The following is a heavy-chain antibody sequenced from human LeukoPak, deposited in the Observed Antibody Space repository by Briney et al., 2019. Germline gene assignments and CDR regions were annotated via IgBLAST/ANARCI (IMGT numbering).Heavy chain of an antibody. CDR2: ISSNSGSI. D-gene: IGHD3-10*01. J-gene: IGHJ1*01. CDR3: TNDRHGQGRGYFHH. Sequence: GGSLRLSCAASGFTFDDYAMHWVRQAPGKGLEWVSGISSNSGSIAYADSVKGRFTISRDNAKNSLYLQMSSLRAEDTALYYCTNDRHGQGRGYFHHWLQGTMATVS. CDR1: GFTFDDYA. V-gene: IGHV3-9*01.